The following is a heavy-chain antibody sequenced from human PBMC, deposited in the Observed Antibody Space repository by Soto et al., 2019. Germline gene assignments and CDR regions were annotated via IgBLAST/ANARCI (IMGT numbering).Heavy chain of an antibody. D-gene: IGHD2-21*01. CDR3: ARVILSEARGWLDP. J-gene: IGHJ5*02. Sequence: EVQLLESGGGLVQPGGSLRLSYAASGFTFSSYSMNWVRQAPGKGLEWVSSISSSSSYIYYADSVKGRFTISRDNAENSLYLQMNSLRVEDTAVYHCARVILSEARGWLDPWGQGTLVTVSS. CDR2: ISSSSSYI. V-gene: IGHV3-21*02. CDR1: GFTFSSYS.